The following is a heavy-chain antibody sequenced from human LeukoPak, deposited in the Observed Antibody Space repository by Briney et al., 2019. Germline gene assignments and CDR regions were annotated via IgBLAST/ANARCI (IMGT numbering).Heavy chain of an antibody. Sequence: PGGSLRLSCAASGFTFSSYWMHWVRQAPGKGLVWVSRINSDGSSTSYADSVKGRFTISRDNAKNSLYLQLNSLRAEDTAVYYCARSLVVGATYPYHWGQGTLVTVSS. J-gene: IGHJ5*02. CDR2: INSDGSST. CDR3: ARSLVVGATYPYH. CDR1: GFTFSSYW. V-gene: IGHV3-74*01. D-gene: IGHD1-26*01.